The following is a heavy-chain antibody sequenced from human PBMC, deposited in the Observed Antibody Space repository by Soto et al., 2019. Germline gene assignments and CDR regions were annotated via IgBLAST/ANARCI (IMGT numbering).Heavy chain of an antibody. D-gene: IGHD1-26*01. CDR2: IFYSGST. CDR1: GVSISSYY. J-gene: IGHJ4*01. Sequence: PSETLSLTCTVSGVSISSYYWSWIRQPPGKGLEWIGYIFYSGSTNYNPSLKSRVTISVETSKNQFSLKLSSVTAADTAVYYCARGVGATPNFDNWGQGTLVTVPS. V-gene: IGHV4-59*01. CDR3: ARGVGATPNFDN.